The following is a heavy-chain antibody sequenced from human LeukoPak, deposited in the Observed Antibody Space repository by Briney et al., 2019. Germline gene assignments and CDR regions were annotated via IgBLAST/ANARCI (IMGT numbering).Heavy chain of an antibody. V-gene: IGHV4-30-4*08. J-gene: IGHJ4*02. Sequence: SQTLSLTCTVSGGSFSSGDYYWSWIPQPPGKGLEWIGYICYSGSTYYNPSLKSRITISLDTSKNQFSLKLSSVTAADTAVYYCARYYCRGTACYYFDYWGQGTLVTVSS. D-gene: IGHD2-2*01. CDR3: ARYYCRGTACYYFDY. CDR2: ICYSGST. CDR1: GGSFSSGDYY.